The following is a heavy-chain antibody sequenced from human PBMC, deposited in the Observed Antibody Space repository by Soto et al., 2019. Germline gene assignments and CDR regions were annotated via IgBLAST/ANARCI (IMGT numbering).Heavy chain of an antibody. D-gene: IGHD6-6*01. Sequence: ASVKVSCKVSGYTLTELSMHWVRQAPGKGLEWVGGFDPEDGETIYAQKFQGRVTMTEDTSTDTAYMELSSLRSEDTAVYYCATDRAARYWFDPWGQGTLVTVSS. CDR2: FDPEDGET. CDR1: GYTLTELS. V-gene: IGHV1-24*01. CDR3: ATDRAARYWFDP. J-gene: IGHJ5*02.